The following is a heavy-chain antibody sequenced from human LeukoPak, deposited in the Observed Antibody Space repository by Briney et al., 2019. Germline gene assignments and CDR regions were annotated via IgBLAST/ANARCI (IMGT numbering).Heavy chain of an antibody. J-gene: IGHJ3*02. CDR2: SHYTGST. Sequence: PSETLSLTCTASGGSISTNAYYCGWIRQPPGKGLEWIASSHYTGSTFYNPSLKSRVSASVDASKNQFSLRLSSVTAADTAVYYCARQFLEWLSDPFDIWGQGTVLIVSS. V-gene: IGHV4-39*07. D-gene: IGHD3-3*01. CDR1: GGSISTNAYY. CDR3: ARQFLEWLSDPFDI.